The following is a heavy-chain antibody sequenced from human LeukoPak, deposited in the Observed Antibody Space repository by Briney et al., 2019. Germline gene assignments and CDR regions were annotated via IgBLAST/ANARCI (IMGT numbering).Heavy chain of an antibody. CDR1: GFTFSSYW. Sequence: GGSLRLSCAASGFTFSSYWMSWVRQAPGKGLEWVANIKQDGSEKYYVDSVKGRFTISRDNAKNTLYLQMNSLRAEDTAVYYCAKDQSEWELLVFYFDYWGQGTLVTVSS. J-gene: IGHJ4*02. V-gene: IGHV3-7*03. CDR2: IKQDGSEK. D-gene: IGHD1-26*01. CDR3: AKDQSEWELLVFYFDY.